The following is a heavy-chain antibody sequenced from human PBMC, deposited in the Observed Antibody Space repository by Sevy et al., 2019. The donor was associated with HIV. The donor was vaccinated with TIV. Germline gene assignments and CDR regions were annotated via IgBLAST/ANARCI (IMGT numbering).Heavy chain of an antibody. CDR2: IYPGDSDT. V-gene: IGHV5-51*01. J-gene: IGHJ6*02. Sequence: GESLKISCKGSGYSFTSYWIGWVRQMPGKGLEWMGIIYPGDSDTRYSPSFQGQVTISADKSISTAYLQWSSLKASDTAMYYCARHWGSSRLTPDFYYYYYGMDVWGQGTTVTVSS. CDR3: ARHWGSSRLTPDFYYYYYGMDV. CDR1: GYSFTSYW. D-gene: IGHD6-13*01.